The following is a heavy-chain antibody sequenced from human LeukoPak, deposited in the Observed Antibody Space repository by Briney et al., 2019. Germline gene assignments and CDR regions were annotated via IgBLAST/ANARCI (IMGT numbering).Heavy chain of an antibody. Sequence: PGGSLRLSCVASGFSFSSYWMHWVRQDPGKGLASVSRISSGGSDTKYVDSVKGRFTISRDNGKNTLYLEMNSLRVEDTAVYYCARDQTQAGPTTVDHWGQGTQVTVSS. CDR1: GFSFSSYW. J-gene: IGHJ4*02. D-gene: IGHD1-14*01. V-gene: IGHV3-74*01. CDR2: ISSGGSDT. CDR3: ARDQTQAGPTTVDH.